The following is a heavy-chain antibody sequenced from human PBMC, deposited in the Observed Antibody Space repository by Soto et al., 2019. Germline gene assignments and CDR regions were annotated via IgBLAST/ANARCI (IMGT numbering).Heavy chain of an antibody. CDR1: GFTFSSYA. Sequence: GGSLRLSCSASGFTFSSYAMHWVRQAPGKGLEYVSAISSNGGSTYYADSVKGRFTISRDNSKNTLYLQMSSLRAEDTAVYYCVLYTPPDWLTFIRDMEADYWGQGTLVTVSS. CDR2: ISSNGGST. V-gene: IGHV3-64D*08. CDR3: VLYTPPDWLTFIRDMEADY. J-gene: IGHJ4*02. D-gene: IGHD3-9*01.